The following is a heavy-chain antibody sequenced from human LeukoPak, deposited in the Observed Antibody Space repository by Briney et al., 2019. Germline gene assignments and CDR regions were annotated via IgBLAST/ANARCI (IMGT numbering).Heavy chain of an antibody. J-gene: IGHJ4*02. CDR1: GFTFSSYS. D-gene: IGHD3-3*01. V-gene: IGHV3-21*01. CDR2: ISSSSSYI. Sequence: GGSLRLSCAASGFTFSSYSMNWVRQAPGKGLEWVSSISSSSSYIYYADSVKGRFTISRDNAKNSLYLQMNSLRAEDTAVYYCASGPTYLWSGYYLDYWGQGTLVTVSS. CDR3: ASGPTYLWSGYYLDY.